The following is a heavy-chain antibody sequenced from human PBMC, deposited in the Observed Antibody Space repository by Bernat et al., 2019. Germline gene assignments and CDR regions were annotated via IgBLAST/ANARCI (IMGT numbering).Heavy chain of an antibody. CDR2: INEDGSKI. J-gene: IGHJ4*02. Sequence: EVQLVESGGGLVQPGGSLRLSCAASGFTFSSYAMSWVRQAPGKGLEWVANINEDGSKIYYVGSVQGRFTISRDNAKSSLYLQMNSLTVEDTAVYYCARKIGEFWGQGTLVAVSS. V-gene: IGHV3-7*03. D-gene: IGHD3-10*01. CDR1: GFTFSSYA. CDR3: ARKIGEF.